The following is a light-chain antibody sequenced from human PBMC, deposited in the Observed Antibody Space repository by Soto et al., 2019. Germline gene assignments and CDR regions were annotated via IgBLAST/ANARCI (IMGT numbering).Light chain of an antibody. J-gene: IGLJ2*01. V-gene: IGLV2-8*01. CDR2: EVD. CDR1: SSDVGGYNS. CDR3: TSSADINTLFV. Sequence: QSVLTQPPSASGSPGQSVTISCTGTSSDVGGYNSVSWYQQHPGKAPKLMMNEVDKRPSGIPGRFSGSKSGNTASLTVSGLQAEDESDYYCTSSADINTLFVFG.